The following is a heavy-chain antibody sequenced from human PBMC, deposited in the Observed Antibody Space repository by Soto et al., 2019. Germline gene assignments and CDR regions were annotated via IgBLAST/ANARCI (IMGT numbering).Heavy chain of an antibody. Sequence: QLQLQESGPGLVKPSETLSLTCAVSGVSIHNSHSFWGWIRQSPGKGLEFIGSVYYSGGANYNPSLKSRVTISVDTSKNQFSLRVNYVTAPDTAVYYCGRVVEGATRHTDFDSWGQGTLVTVSS. V-gene: IGHV4-39*01. J-gene: IGHJ5*01. CDR1: GVSIHNSHSF. CDR3: GRVVEGATRHTDFDS. CDR2: VYYSGGA. D-gene: IGHD2-15*01.